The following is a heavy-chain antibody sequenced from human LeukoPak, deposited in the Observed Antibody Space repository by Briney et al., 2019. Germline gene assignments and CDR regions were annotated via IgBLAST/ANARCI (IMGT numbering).Heavy chain of an antibody. D-gene: IGHD6-13*01. J-gene: IGHJ4*02. CDR3: TRDRGSSWYSPLDY. V-gene: IGHV3-49*03. Sequence: GGSLRLSCTASGFTFGDYAMSWFRQAPGKGLEWVGFIRSKAYGGTTEYAASVKGRFTISRDDSKSIAYLQMNSLKTEDTAVYYCTRDRGSSWYSPLDYWGQGTLVTVSS. CDR1: GFTFGDYA. CDR2: IRSKAYGGTT.